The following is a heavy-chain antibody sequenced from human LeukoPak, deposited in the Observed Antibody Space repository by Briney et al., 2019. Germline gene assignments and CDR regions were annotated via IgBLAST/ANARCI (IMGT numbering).Heavy chain of an antibody. V-gene: IGHV4-34*01. CDR3: ARGPYCSGGSCSVAFDY. Sequence: PSETLSLTCAVYGGSFSDYYWSWIRQPPGKGLEWIGEINHSGSTNYNPSLKSRVTISVDTSKNQFSLKLSSVTAADTAVYYCARGPYCSGGSCSVAFDYWGQGTLVTVSS. CDR1: GGSFSDYY. CDR2: INHSGST. D-gene: IGHD2-15*01. J-gene: IGHJ4*02.